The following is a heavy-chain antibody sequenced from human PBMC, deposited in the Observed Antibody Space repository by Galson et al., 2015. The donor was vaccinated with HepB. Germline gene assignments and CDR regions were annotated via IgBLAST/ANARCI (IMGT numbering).Heavy chain of an antibody. J-gene: IGHJ4*02. V-gene: IGHV1-24*01. D-gene: IGHD3-22*01. Sequence: SVKVSCKVSGYTLTELSMHWVRQAPGKGLEWMGGFDPEDGETIYAQKFQGRVTMTEDTSTDTAYMELSSLRSEDTAVYYCATPNTRYYGSSGYSYWGQGTLVTVSS. CDR2: FDPEDGET. CDR3: ATPNTRYYGSSGYSY. CDR1: GYTLTELS.